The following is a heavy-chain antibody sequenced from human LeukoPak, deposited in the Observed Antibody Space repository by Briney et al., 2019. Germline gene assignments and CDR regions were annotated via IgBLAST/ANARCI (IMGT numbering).Heavy chain of an antibody. CDR1: GFTFSNYA. CDR3: TSWGDTTAEYFQR. V-gene: IGHV3-23*01. J-gene: IGHJ1*01. Sequence: GGSLRLSCAASGFTFSNYAMTWVRQAPGKGLEWVSAISGSGDITYYADSVKGRFTISRDNSKNTLYLQMNSLRVEDTAVYYCTSWGDTTAEYFQRWGQGTLVTVSS. CDR2: ISGSGDIT. D-gene: IGHD2-21*02.